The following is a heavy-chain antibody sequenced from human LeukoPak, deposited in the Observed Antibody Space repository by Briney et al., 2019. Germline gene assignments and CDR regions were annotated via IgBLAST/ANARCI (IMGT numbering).Heavy chain of an antibody. CDR1: GFTFSTHS. D-gene: IGHD7-27*01. CDR3: ARDPNWFDY. V-gene: IGHV3-21*01. J-gene: IGHJ4*02. CDR2: MDSSSGYI. Sequence: GGSLRLPCAASGFTFSTHSMNWVRQAPGKGLEWVSSMDSSSGYIYYADSVKGRFTMSRDNAKNSLYLQMNSLTVEDTAVYYCARDPNWFDYWGRGTLVTVSS.